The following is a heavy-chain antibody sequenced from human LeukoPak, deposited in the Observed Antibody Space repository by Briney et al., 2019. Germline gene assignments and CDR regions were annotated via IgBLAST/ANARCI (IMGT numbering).Heavy chain of an antibody. CDR1: GFTLSSYS. CDR3: ARDLGRIAVAV. V-gene: IGHV3-21*01. CDR2: ISSSSSYI. J-gene: IGHJ4*02. D-gene: IGHD6-19*01. Sequence: KPGGSLRLSCAASGFTLSSYSMNWVRQARGKALEWVSSISSSSSYIYYADSVKGRFTISRDNAKNSLYLQMNSLRAEDTAVYYCARDLGRIAVAVWGQGTLVTVSS.